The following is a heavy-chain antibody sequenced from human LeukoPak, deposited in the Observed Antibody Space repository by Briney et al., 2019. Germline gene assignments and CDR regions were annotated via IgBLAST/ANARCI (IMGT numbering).Heavy chain of an antibody. CDR3: ARVEIRADFDF. Sequence: PGGSLRLSCAASGFTFSSYSMNWVRQAPGKGLEWVSSISSSSSYIYYADSVKGRFTISRDNAKNTVSLQMNSLRIEDTAVYYCARVEIRADFDFWGQGVLVTVSS. CDR1: GFTFSSYS. V-gene: IGHV3-21*06. CDR2: ISSSSSYI. J-gene: IGHJ4*02.